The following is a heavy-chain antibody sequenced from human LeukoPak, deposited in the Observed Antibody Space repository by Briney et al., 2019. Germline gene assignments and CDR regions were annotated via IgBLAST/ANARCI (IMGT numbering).Heavy chain of an antibody. CDR3: ARDYYDSSGYSSGSDY. CDR2: ISYDGSNK. V-gene: IGHV3-30-3*01. J-gene: IGHJ4*02. Sequence: GGSLRLSCAASGFTFSSYAMHWVRQAPDKGLEWVAVISYDGSNKYYADSVKGRFTISRDNSKNTLYLQMNSLRAEDTAVYYCARDYYDSSGYSSGSDYWGQGTLVTVSS. D-gene: IGHD3-22*01. CDR1: GFTFSSYA.